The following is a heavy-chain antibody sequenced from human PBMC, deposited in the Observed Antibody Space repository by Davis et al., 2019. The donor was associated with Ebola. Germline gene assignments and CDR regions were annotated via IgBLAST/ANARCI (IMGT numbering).Heavy chain of an antibody. D-gene: IGHD3-16*01. CDR3: ARDAFGGSGPFYDY. Sequence: ASVKASCKASGYTFTSYYMHWVRQAPGQGLEWMGWISAYNGNTNYAQKLQGRVTMTTDTSTSTAYMELRSLRSDDTAVYYCARDAFGGSGPFYDYWGQGTLVTVSS. V-gene: IGHV1-18*04. J-gene: IGHJ4*02. CDR2: ISAYNGNT. CDR1: GYTFTSYY.